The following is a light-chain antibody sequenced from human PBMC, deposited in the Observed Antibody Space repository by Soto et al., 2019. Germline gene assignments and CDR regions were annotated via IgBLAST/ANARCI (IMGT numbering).Light chain of an antibody. V-gene: IGKV1-39*01. Sequence: DIQTTECPSSLSASVGDRVTIPCRASQSISSYLNWYQQKPGKAPKLLIYAASSLQSGVPSRFSGSGSGTDFTLTISSLQPEDFATYYCQQSFNTPWTFGQGTKVEIK. CDR2: AAS. CDR1: QSISSY. J-gene: IGKJ1*01. CDR3: QQSFNTPWT.